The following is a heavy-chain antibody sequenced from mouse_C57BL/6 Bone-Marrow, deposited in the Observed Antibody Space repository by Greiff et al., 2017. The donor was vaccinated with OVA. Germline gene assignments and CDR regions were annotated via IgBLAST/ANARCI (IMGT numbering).Heavy chain of an antibody. D-gene: IGHD3-1*01. J-gene: IGHJ3*01. CDR2: IYPGDGDT. CDR3: ARLGPSSFAY. V-gene: IGHV1-82*01. CDR1: GYAFSSSW. Sequence: QVQLKESGPELVKPGASVKISCKASGYAFSSSWMNWVKQRPGKGLEWIGRIYPGDGDTNYNGKFKGKATLTADKSSSTAYMQLSSLTSEDSAVYFCARLGPSSFAYWGQGTLVTGSA.